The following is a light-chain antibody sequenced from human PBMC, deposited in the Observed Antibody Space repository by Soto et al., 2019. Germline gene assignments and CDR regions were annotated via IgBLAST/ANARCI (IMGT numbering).Light chain of an antibody. CDR3: CSYTSDLTPYV. CDR1: SSDIGAHDD. J-gene: IGLJ1*01. V-gene: IGLV2-14*03. Sequence: QSVLTQPASVPGSPGQSITISCTGTSSDIGAHDDVSWYQQHPGKVPKLLIYGVTDRPSGISNRFSGSKSGNVASLTISGLQAEDEADYYCCSYTSDLTPYVFGTGTKVTAL. CDR2: GVT.